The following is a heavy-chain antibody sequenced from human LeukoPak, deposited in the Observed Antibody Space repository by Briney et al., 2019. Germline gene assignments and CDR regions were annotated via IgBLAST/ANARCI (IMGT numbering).Heavy chain of an antibody. CDR1: GFTFSSYE. CDR2: AADSGST. CDR3: AAMTTVTMYSYFFDS. V-gene: IGHV4-59*01. Sequence: GSLRLSCAASGFTFSSYEMNWVRQAPGKGLEWIGYAADSGSTNYNPSLKSRVTISVDSSTNHFSLRLTSVTAADTAIYYCAAMTTVTMYSYFFDSWGQGTLLTVSS. J-gene: IGHJ4*02. D-gene: IGHD4-17*01.